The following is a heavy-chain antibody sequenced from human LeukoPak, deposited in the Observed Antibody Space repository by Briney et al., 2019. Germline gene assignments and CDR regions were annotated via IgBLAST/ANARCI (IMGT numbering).Heavy chain of an antibody. J-gene: IGHJ4*02. Sequence: SETLSLTCTVSGGSISSYYWSWIRQPPGKGLEWIGYIYYSGSTNYNPSLKSRVTISVDTSKNQFSLKLSSVTAADTAVYYCARDLSDSSGGFDYWGQGTLVTVSS. CDR3: ARDLSDSSGGFDY. D-gene: IGHD6-19*01. V-gene: IGHV4-59*01. CDR2: IYYSGST. CDR1: GGSISSYY.